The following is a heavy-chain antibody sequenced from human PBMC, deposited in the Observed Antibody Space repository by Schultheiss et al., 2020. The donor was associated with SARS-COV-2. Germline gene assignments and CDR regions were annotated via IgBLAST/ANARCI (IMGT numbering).Heavy chain of an antibody. CDR3: ARGLNWFDP. CDR1: GYSISSGYY. Sequence: SETLSLTCAVSGYSISSGYYWGWIRHPPGKGLEWIGYIYYSGNTNYNPSLKSRVAISVDLSKNLFSLRLNSVTAADTGVYYCARGLNWFDPWGHGTLVTVSS. CDR2: IYYSGNT. J-gene: IGHJ5*02. V-gene: IGHV4-61*01.